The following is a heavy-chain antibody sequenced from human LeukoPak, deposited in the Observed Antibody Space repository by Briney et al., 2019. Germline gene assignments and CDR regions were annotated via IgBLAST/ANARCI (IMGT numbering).Heavy chain of an antibody. CDR1: GGSISSSSYY. CDR2: IYYSGST. Sequence: SETLSLTCTASGGSISSSSYYWGWIRQPPGKGLEWIGSIYYSGSTYYNPSLKSRVTISVDTSKNQFSLKLSSVTAADTAVYYCARLGLEESYWGQGTLVTVSS. J-gene: IGHJ4*02. V-gene: IGHV4-39*01. CDR3: ARLGLEESY. D-gene: IGHD3/OR15-3a*01.